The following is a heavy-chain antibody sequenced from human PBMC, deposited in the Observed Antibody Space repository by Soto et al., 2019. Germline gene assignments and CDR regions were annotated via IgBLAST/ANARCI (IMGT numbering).Heavy chain of an antibody. V-gene: IGHV3-7*03. CDR3: AKDSELRFLEWLSPMDV. J-gene: IGHJ6*02. Sequence: GGSLRLSCVAPGFTFSSYWMNWVRQVPGEGLEWVANINQNESQKYYADSVKGRFTISRDNSRNALYLQMNSLRAEDTAVYYCAKDSELRFLEWLSPMDVWGQGTTVTVSS. D-gene: IGHD3-3*01. CDR1: GFTFSSYW. CDR2: INQNESQK.